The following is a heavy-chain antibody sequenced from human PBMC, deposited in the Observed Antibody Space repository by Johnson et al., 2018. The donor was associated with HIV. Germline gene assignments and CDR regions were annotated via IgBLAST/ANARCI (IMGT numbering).Heavy chain of an antibody. V-gene: IGHV3-30*02. CDR1: GFTFANYG. D-gene: IGHD6-13*01. CDR3: ARGLAADAFDI. J-gene: IGHJ3*02. Sequence: QVLLVASGGGVVQPGESLRLSCAASGFTFANYGMHWVRQAPGKGLECVAFPAHDESITHSADSVKGRLTMSRDNSKNPLYLQINTLRAEDTAVYYCARGLAADAFDIWGQGTMVTVSS. CDR2: PAHDESIT.